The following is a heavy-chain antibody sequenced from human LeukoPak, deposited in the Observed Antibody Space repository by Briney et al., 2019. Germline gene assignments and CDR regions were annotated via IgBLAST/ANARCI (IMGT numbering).Heavy chain of an antibody. CDR1: GFTFSSYA. CDR2: ISGSGGST. Sequence: GGSLRLSCVASGFTFSSYAMSWVCQAPGKGLEWVSGISGSGGSTYYADSVKGRLTISRDNSKNTLYLQMNSLRAEDTAVYYCARNFGNVDYWGQGTLVTVSS. D-gene: IGHD1-7*01. V-gene: IGHV3-23*01. J-gene: IGHJ4*02. CDR3: ARNFGNVDY.